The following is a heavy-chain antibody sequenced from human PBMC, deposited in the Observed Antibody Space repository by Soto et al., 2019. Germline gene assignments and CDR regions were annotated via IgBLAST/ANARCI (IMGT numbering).Heavy chain of an antibody. Sequence: EVYLVQSGGGLVKPGGSLRLSCAASGFTFSSYAMNWVRQTQEKGLEWVSCISSTSSFTHYSDPVKGRVTISRDNANSTLFLHMNSLRAEDTATYYCARDLALAGNYWGQGVLVTLSS. J-gene: IGHJ4*02. CDR3: ARDLALAGNY. CDR2: ISSTSSFT. D-gene: IGHD6-19*01. CDR1: GFTFSSYA. V-gene: IGHV3-21*06.